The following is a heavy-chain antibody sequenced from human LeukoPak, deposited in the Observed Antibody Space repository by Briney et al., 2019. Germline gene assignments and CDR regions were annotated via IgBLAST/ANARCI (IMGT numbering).Heavy chain of an antibody. D-gene: IGHD6-19*01. CDR2: ISSSGSTI. Sequence: GGSLRLSCAASGFTFSDYYMSWIRQAPGKGLEWVSNISSSGSTIYYADSVKGRFTISRDNAKSSLYLQMNSLRAEDTAVYHCARYIGSGWSWFDPWGQGTLVTVSS. CDR1: GFTFSDYY. CDR3: ARYIGSGWSWFDP. V-gene: IGHV3-11*01. J-gene: IGHJ5*02.